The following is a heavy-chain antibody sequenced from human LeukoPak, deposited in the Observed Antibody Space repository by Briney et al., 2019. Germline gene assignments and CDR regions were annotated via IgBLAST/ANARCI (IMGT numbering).Heavy chain of an antibody. CDR1: GYTFTSYD. J-gene: IGHJ4*02. D-gene: IGHD3-22*01. CDR3: ARVAYYYDSSGYHTFDY. Sequence: ASVKVSCKASGYTFTSYDINWVRQATGQGLEWMGWMNPNSGNTGYAQKFQGRVTMTRNTSISTAYMELSSLRSEDTAVYYCARVAYYYDSSGYHTFDYWGQGTLVTVSS. CDR2: MNPNSGNT. V-gene: IGHV1-8*01.